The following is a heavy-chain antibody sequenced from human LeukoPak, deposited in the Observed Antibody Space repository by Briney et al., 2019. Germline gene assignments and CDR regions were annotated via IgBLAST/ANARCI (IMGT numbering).Heavy chain of an antibody. D-gene: IGHD2-2*01. J-gene: IGHJ4*02. Sequence: GAPLKISFKGFGSRFTNYWIGWVRPMPEKGLEWMGIIYPGDFDTRYSPSFQGQVTISADKSISTAYLQWSSLKASDTAIYYCARLVCSSTSCYSGFDFWGQGTLVTVSS. CDR1: GSRFTNYW. CDR3: ARLVCSSTSCYSGFDF. V-gene: IGHV5-51*01. CDR2: IYPGDFDT.